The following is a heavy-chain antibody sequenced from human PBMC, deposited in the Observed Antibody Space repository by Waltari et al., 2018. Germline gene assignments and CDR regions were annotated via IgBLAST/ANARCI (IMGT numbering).Heavy chain of an antibody. D-gene: IGHD3-3*01. CDR1: GGSISSSSCY. CDR2: IYYSGST. V-gene: IGHV4-39*07. CDR3: ARELMKNDFWSGLNEGWFDP. Sequence: QLQLQESGPGLVKPSETLSLTCTVSGGSISSSSCYWGWIRQPPGKGLEWIGSIYYSGSTYYNPSLKSRVTISVDTSKNQFSLKLSSVTAADTAVYYCARELMKNDFWSGLNEGWFDPWGQGTLVTVSS. J-gene: IGHJ5*02.